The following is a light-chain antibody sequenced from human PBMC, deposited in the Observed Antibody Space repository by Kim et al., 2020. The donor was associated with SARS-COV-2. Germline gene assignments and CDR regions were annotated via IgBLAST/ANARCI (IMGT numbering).Light chain of an antibody. CDR2: YDS. Sequence: SYELTQPPSVSVAPGKPARITCGENNIVSKSVHWYQQKPGQAPVLVIYYDSDRPSGIPERFSGSTSGTTATLTISRVQAGDEADYYCQVWDSSRDHPVFG. CDR1: NIVSKS. J-gene: IGLJ3*02. CDR3: QVWDSSRDHPV. V-gene: IGLV3-21*04.